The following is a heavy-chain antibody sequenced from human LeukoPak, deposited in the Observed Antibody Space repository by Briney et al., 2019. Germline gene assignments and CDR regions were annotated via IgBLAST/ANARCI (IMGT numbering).Heavy chain of an antibody. J-gene: IGHJ4*02. V-gene: IGHV4-34*01. CDR1: GGSFSGYY. CDR3: ARATTGEYYYDSSGYYIDY. Sequence: PSETLSLTCAVYGGSFSGYYWSWIRQPPGKGLEWIGEINHSGSTNYNPSLKSRVTISVDTSKNQFSLKLSSVTAADTAVYYCARATTGEYYYDSSGYYIDYWGQGTLVTVSS. D-gene: IGHD3-22*01. CDR2: INHSGST.